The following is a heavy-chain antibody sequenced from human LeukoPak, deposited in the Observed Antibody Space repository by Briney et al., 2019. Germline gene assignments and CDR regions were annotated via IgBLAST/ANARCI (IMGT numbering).Heavy chain of an antibody. CDR2: IIPILGIA. J-gene: IGHJ4*02. CDR3: ARVGGNRNAMIDY. CDR1: GGTFSSYT. D-gene: IGHD4-23*01. V-gene: IGHV1-69*02. Sequence: SVKVACKASGGTFSSYTISWVRQAPGQGLEWMGRIIPILGIANYAQKFQGRVTITADKSTSTAYMELSSLRSEDTAVYYCARVGGNRNAMIDYWGQGTLVTVSS.